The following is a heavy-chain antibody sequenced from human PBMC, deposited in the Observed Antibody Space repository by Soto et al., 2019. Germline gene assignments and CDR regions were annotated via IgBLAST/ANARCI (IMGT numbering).Heavy chain of an antibody. Sequence: QVQLRESGPGLVKPSQTLSLTCSVSGASVAGGSYYWSWVRQPTGKGLEWIGYIPSRGRPFYNPSLTSRGTISSDMSKKQLSLQLTSVTAADTAVYYCARDTYSGYDFGLWGQGTLVTVSS. CDR2: IPSRGRP. J-gene: IGHJ5*02. V-gene: IGHV4-30-4*01. CDR3: ARDTYSGYDFGL. CDR1: GASVAGGSYY. D-gene: IGHD5-12*01.